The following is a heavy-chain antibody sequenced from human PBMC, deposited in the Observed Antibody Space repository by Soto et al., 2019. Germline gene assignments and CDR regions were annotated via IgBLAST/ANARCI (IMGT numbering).Heavy chain of an antibody. CDR2: ISGSGGST. Sequence: EVQLLESGGGLVQPGGSLRLSCAASGFTFSSYAMSWVRQAPGKGLEWVSAISGSGGSTYYADSVKGRFTISRDNSKNTLYLQMNSLRAEDTAVYYCAKDRGELRYFDWSTERNPYYGMDVWGQGTTVTVSS. CDR1: GFTFSSYA. J-gene: IGHJ6*02. D-gene: IGHD3-9*01. V-gene: IGHV3-23*01. CDR3: AKDRGELRYFDWSTERNPYYGMDV.